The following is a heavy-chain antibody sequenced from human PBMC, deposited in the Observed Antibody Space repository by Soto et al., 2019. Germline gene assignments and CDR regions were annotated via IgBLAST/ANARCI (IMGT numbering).Heavy chain of an antibody. J-gene: IGHJ4*02. D-gene: IGHD3-3*01. Sequence: ASVKVSCKASGYTFTSYGISWVRQAPGQGLEWMGWISAYNGNTNYAQKLQGRVTMTTDTSTSTAYMELRSLRSDDTAVYYCARVSFLYYDFWSGYPYYFDYWGQGTLVTVSS. CDR3: ARVSFLYYDFWSGYPYYFDY. V-gene: IGHV1-18*04. CDR1: GYTFTSYG. CDR2: ISAYNGNT.